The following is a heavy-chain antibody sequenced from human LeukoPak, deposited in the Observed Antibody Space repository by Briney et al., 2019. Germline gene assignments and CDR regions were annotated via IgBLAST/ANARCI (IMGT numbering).Heavy chain of an antibody. Sequence: GGSLRLSCAASGFTFSSYGMHWVRQAPGKGLEWVAFIRYDGSNKYYADSVKGRFTISRDNSKNTLYLQMNSLRAEDTAVYYCARDLSYSRDDAFDLWGQGTMVTVSS. J-gene: IGHJ3*01. CDR2: IRYDGSNK. CDR1: GFTFSSYG. CDR3: ARDLSYSRDDAFDL. D-gene: IGHD3-22*01. V-gene: IGHV3-30*02.